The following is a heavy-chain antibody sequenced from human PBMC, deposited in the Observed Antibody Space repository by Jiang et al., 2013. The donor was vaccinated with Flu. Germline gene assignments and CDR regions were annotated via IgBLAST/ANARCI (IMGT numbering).Heavy chain of an antibody. V-gene: IGHV1-3*01. Sequence: SGAEVKKPGASVKVSCKASGYTFTSYAMHWVRQAPGQRLEWMGWINAGNGNTKYSQKFQGRVTITRDTSASTAYMELSSLRSEDTAVYYCAREVGWDDILTGYQRRYYYYGMDVWGQGTTVTVSS. CDR1: GYTFTSYA. D-gene: IGHD3-9*01. CDR3: AREVGWDDILTGYQRRYYYYGMDV. J-gene: IGHJ6*02. CDR2: INAGNGNT.